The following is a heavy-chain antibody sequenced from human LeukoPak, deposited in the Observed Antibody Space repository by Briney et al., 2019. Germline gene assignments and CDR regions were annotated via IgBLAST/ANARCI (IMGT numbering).Heavy chain of an antibody. D-gene: IGHD6-19*01. Sequence: GGSLRLSCAASGFTFSDYYMSWIRQAPGKGLEWVSYISSSSSYTNYADSVKGRFTISRDNAKNSLYLQMNSLRAEDTAVYHCATGQSHSSGWYYFDYWGQGTLVTVSS. J-gene: IGHJ4*02. CDR1: GFTFSDYY. CDR2: ISSSSSYT. CDR3: ATGQSHSSGWYYFDY. V-gene: IGHV3-11*06.